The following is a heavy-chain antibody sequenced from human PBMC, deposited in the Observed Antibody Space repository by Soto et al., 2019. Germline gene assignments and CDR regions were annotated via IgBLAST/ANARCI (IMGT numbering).Heavy chain of an antibody. CDR3: ARIRYRRDGYNYMPGYYGMDV. CDR1: GFSLSTSGMC. V-gene: IGHV2-70*01. J-gene: IGHJ6*02. Sequence: SGPTLVNPTQTLTLTCTFSGFSLSTSGMCVSWTRQPPGKALEWLALIDWDDDKYYSTSLKTRPTISKDTSKNQVVLTLTNMDPVDTATYYCARIRYRRDGYNYMPGYYGMDVWGQGTTVTVSS. CDR2: IDWDDDK. D-gene: IGHD5-12*01.